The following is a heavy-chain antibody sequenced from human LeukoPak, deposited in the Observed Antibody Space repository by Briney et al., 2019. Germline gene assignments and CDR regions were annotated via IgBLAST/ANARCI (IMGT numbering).Heavy chain of an antibody. CDR3: ARGGLRFDP. CDR2: IKHDGSET. D-gene: IGHD4-17*01. Sequence: GGSLRLSCAASGFTFSSFWMSWVRQAPGKGLEWVANIKHDGSETYYVDSVKGRFTISRDNAKNSLFLQMTSLRSEDTAVYYCARGGLRFDPWGQGALVTVSS. V-gene: IGHV3-7*01. CDR1: GFTFSSFW. J-gene: IGHJ5*02.